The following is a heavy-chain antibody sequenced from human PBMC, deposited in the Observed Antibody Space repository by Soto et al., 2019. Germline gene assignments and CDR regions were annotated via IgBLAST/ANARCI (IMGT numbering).Heavy chain of an antibody. D-gene: IGHD4-17*01. CDR1: GFTFSSYG. Sequence: QVQLVESGGGVVQPGRSPRLSCATSGFTFSSYGMHWVRQGPGKGLEWVAVIWYDGTNKYYADSVNGRFTISRDDSKNTLYLQMNSLRAEDTAVYYCARGPMTTVTTWGDWYFDLWGRGTLVTVSS. V-gene: IGHV3-33*01. CDR3: ARGPMTTVTTWGDWYFDL. CDR2: IWYDGTNK. J-gene: IGHJ2*01.